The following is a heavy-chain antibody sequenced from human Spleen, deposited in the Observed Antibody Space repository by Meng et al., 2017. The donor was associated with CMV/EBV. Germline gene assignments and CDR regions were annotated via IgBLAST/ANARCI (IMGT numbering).Heavy chain of an antibody. CDR1: GGTLSTYT. V-gene: IGHV1-69*04. CDR2: IIPILNVT. CDR3: ATDLYDS. Sequence: SVKVSCKGSGGTLSTYTFAWARQAPGQGLEWMGRIIPILNVTNYAQQFQGRVAITADKSTGTAYMELSSLRSDDTAVYYCATDLYDSWGQGTLVTVSS. J-gene: IGHJ5*01.